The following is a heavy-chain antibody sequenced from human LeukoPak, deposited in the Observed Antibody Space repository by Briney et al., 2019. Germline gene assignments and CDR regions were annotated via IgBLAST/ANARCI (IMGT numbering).Heavy chain of an antibody. CDR3: AKDRRSSWYGEFDH. J-gene: IGHJ4*02. CDR2: ISWNSDSI. V-gene: IGHV3-9*01. CDR1: GFTFDDYA. D-gene: IGHD6-13*01. Sequence: PGGSLRLSCAASGFTFDDYAMHWVRQAPGKGLEWVSSISWNSDSIGHADSVKGRFTISRDNAKNSLYLQMNSLRAEDTALYYCAKDRRSSWYGEFDHWGQGTLVTVSS.